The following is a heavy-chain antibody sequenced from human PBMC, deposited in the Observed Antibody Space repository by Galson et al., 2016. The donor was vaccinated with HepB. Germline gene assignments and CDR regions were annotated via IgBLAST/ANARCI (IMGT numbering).Heavy chain of an antibody. J-gene: IGHJ6*02. D-gene: IGHD4-11*01. CDR3: ATTLPAVITQDDYYYGMAV. Sequence: TLSLTCTVSGGSISTGGYYWNWIRQHPGKGLEWIGYIYYSGSTYYNPSLESRVAISVDTSKNQFSLKLRSLTAADTAVYYCATTLPAVITQDDYYYGMAVWGQGTTVTVSS. V-gene: IGHV4-31*03. CDR2: IYYSGST. CDR1: GGSISTGGYY.